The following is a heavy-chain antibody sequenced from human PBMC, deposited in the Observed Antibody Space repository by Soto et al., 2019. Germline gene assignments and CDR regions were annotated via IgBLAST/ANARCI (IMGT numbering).Heavy chain of an antibody. V-gene: IGHV4-39*01. D-gene: IGHD3-22*01. Sequence: PSETLSLTCTVSGGSISSSSYYWGWVRQPPGRGLEWIASILYGGSDSLNPSLKSRLTISEDMAKKQFSLRLSSVTAADKAVYYCARGIYEGSSGYYLDVWGQGNLVTVS. J-gene: IGHJ4*02. CDR1: GGSISSSSYY. CDR2: ILYGGSD. CDR3: ARGIYEGSSGYYLDV.